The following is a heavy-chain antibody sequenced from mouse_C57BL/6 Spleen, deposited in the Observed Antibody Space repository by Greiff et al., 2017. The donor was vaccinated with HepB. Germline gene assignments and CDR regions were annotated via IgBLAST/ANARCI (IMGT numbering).Heavy chain of an antibody. CDR1: GYSITSGYY. J-gene: IGHJ3*01. CDR2: ISYDGSN. D-gene: IGHD2-4*01. CDR3: ARESYDYDVRFAY. V-gene: IGHV3-6*01. Sequence: EVKLMESGPGLVKPSQSLSLTCSVTGYSITSGYYWNWIRQFPGNKLEWMGYISYDGSNNYNPSLKNRISITRDTSKNQFFLKLNSLTTEDTATYFCARESYDYDVRFAYWGQGTLVTVSA.